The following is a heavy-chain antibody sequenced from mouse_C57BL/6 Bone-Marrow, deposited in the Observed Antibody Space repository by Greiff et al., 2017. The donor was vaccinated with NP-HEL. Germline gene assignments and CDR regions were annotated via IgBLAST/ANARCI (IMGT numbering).Heavy chain of an antibody. V-gene: IGHV1-4*01. CDR3: VKRGPPFDY. CDR1: GYTFTSYT. CDR2: INPSSGYT. Sequence: QVQLQQPGAELARPGASVKMSCKASGYTFTSYTMHWVKQRPGQGLEWIGYINPSSGYTKYNQKFKDKATLTADKSSRTAYMQLSSLTSEDSAVYYYVKRGPPFDYWGQGTTLTVSS. J-gene: IGHJ2*01.